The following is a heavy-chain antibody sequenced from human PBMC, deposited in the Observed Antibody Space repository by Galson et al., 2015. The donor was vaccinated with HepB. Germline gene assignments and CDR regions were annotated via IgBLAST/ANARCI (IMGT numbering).Heavy chain of an antibody. V-gene: IGHV5-51*01. CDR1: GYSFTKYW. Sequence: QSGAEVKKPGESLKISCKGSGYSFTKYWIGWVRQMPGKGLEWMGIIYPDNSDIRYSPSFQGQVTISADWSTSTASLQWSSLKASDTALYFCARQEMTTASFDFWGQGTLVTVSS. CDR2: IYPDNSDI. CDR3: ARQEMTTASFDF. D-gene: IGHD5-24*01. J-gene: IGHJ4*02.